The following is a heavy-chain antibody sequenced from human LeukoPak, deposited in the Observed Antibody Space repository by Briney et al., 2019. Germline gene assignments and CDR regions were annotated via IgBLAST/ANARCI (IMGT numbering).Heavy chain of an antibody. D-gene: IGHD3-22*01. CDR2: IYHSGST. V-gene: IGHV4-38-2*02. Sequence: SETLSLTCTVSGYSISSGYYWGWIRQPPGKGLEWIGSIYHSGSTYYNPSLKSRVTISVDTSKNQFSLKLSSVNAAGTAVYYRARVMIGNWFDPWGQGTLVTVSS. CDR3: ARVMIGNWFDP. J-gene: IGHJ5*02. CDR1: GYSISSGYY.